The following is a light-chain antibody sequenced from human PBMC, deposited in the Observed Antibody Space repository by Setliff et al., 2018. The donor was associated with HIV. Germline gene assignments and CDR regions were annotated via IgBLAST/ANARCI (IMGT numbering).Light chain of an antibody. CDR3: LLYYGTHQV. J-gene: IGLJ1*01. CDR2: DTS. Sequence: QAVVTQEPSLTVSPGGTVTLTCGSSTGAVTNGHFPYWYQQKPGQAPRTLIYDTSHKHSWTPARFSGSLLGGKAALTLSGAQPEDEADYYCLLYYGTHQVVGAGTKVTVL. CDR1: TGAVTNGHF. V-gene: IGLV7-46*01.